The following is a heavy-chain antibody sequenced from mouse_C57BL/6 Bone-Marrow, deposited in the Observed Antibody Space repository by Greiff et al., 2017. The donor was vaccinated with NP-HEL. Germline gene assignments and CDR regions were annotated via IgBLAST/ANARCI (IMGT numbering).Heavy chain of an antibody. V-gene: IGHV1-7*01. D-gene: IGHD1-1*01. Sequence: VQLQQSGAELAKPGASVKLSCKASGYTFTSYWMHWVKQRPGQGLEWIGYINPSSGYTKYNQKFKDKATLTADKSSSTAYMQLSSLTYEDSAVYYCALLYYGSSYNWYFYVWGTGTTVTVSS. J-gene: IGHJ1*03. CDR2: INPSSGYT. CDR3: ALLYYGSSYNWYFYV. CDR1: GYTFTSYW.